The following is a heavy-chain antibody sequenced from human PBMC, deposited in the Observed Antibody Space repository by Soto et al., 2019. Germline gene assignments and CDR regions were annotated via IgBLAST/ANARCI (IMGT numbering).Heavy chain of an antibody. J-gene: IGHJ4*02. Sequence: SETLSLTCTVSGGSISSSSYYWCWIRQPPGKGLEWIGSIYYSGSTYYNPSLKSRVTISVDTSKNQFSLKLSSVTAADTAVYYCARQKSDTAMYSFDYWGQGTLVTVSS. V-gene: IGHV4-39*01. CDR3: ARQKSDTAMYSFDY. CDR1: GGSISSSSYY. D-gene: IGHD5-18*01. CDR2: IYYSGST.